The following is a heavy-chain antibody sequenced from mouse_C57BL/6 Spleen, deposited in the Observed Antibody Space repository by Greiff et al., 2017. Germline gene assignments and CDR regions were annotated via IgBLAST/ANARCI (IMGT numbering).Heavy chain of an antibody. CDR1: GFTFSSYG. Sequence: EVKLMESGGDLVKPGGSLKLSCAASGFTFSSYGMSWVRQTPDKRLEWVATISSGGSYTYYPDSVKGRFTISRDNAKNTLYLQMSSLKSEDTAMYYCARQEDYDEDAMDYWGQGTSVTVSS. J-gene: IGHJ4*01. D-gene: IGHD2-4*01. V-gene: IGHV5-6*01. CDR3: ARQEDYDEDAMDY. CDR2: ISSGGSYT.